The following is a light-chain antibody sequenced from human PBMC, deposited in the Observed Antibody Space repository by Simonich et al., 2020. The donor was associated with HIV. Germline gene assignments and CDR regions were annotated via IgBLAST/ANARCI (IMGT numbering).Light chain of an antibody. V-gene: IGKV1-39*01. Sequence: DIQMTQSPSSLSASVGDRVTITCRASQSIDRYLNWYQQKPGKAPKLLIYAASSLQTGVPSRFSGSGSGTDFTLTISSLQPEDFATYYCQQSYSTPPWTFGQGTKVDIK. CDR3: QQSYSTPPWT. J-gene: IGKJ1*01. CDR2: AAS. CDR1: QSIDRY.